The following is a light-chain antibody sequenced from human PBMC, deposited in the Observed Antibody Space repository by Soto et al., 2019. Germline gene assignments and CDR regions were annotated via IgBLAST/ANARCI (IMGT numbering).Light chain of an antibody. V-gene: IGKV1-5*01. CDR2: DAS. Sequence: DIQMTQSPSTLSASVGDRVTITCRASQSISNRLAWYQQKPGRAPKVLIFDASSLESGVPSRFSGSGSATEFSLTISSLQPDDFATYYCQHYGLLWTSGQGTKVEI. CDR3: QHYGLLWT. CDR1: QSISNR. J-gene: IGKJ1*01.